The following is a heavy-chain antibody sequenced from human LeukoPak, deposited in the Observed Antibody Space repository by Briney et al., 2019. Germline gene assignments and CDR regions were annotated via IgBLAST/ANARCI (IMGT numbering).Heavy chain of an antibody. Sequence: PGGSLRLSCVGSGFTFRNHWANWVRQSPRKGLEWVANIKPDGIDKYYVDSARGRFTVSRDNAKNSAFLQMNSPRAEDTAIYYCATISAQTFDIWGQGTLVSVSS. V-gene: IGHV3-7*01. J-gene: IGHJ3*02. D-gene: IGHD5-24*01. CDR2: IKPDGIDK. CDR1: GFTFRNHW. CDR3: ATISAQTFDI.